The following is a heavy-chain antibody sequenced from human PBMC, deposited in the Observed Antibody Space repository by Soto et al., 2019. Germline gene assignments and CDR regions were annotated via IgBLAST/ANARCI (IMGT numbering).Heavy chain of an antibody. CDR3: AKMAVRPIQTWYVAY. J-gene: IGHJ4*02. CDR1: GFTFAVYA. V-gene: IGHV3-23*01. CDR2: NSESGTKT. D-gene: IGHD5-18*01. Sequence: EVQLLDSGGGLVQPGGSLRLSCAASGFTFAVYAMTWVRQAPGKGLEWVSTVTNSESGTKTYYEDSVKGRFTISRDDSKNTLYLQMNSRRAEDTAVYYGAKMAVRPIQTWYVAYWGQGALVTVSS.